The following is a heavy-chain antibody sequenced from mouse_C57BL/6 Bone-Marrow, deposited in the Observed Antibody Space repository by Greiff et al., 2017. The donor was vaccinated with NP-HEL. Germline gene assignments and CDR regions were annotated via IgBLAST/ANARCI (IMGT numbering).Heavy chain of an antibody. CDR2: IYPGSGST. CDR1: GYTFTSYW. Sequence: QVQLQQSGAELVKPGASVKMSCKASGYTFTSYWITWVKQRPGQGLEWIGDIYPGSGSTNYNEKFKSKATLTVDTSSSTAYMQLSSLTSEDSAVYYCARERGGTAEYYFDYWGQGTTLTVSS. CDR3: ARERGGTAEYYFDY. V-gene: IGHV1-55*01. J-gene: IGHJ2*01. D-gene: IGHD4-1*01.